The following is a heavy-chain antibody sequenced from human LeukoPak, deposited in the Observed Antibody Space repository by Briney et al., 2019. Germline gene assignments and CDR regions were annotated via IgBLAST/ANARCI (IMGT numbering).Heavy chain of an antibody. D-gene: IGHD3-22*01. CDR3: AIRSYYDSSGYYSTAYYFDY. Sequence: PSETLSLTCTVSGGSISSYYWSWIRQPPGKGLEWIGYIYYSGSTNYNPSLKSRVTISVDTSKNQFSLKLSSVTAADTAVYYCAIRSYYDSSGYYSTAYYFDYWGQGTLVTVSS. J-gene: IGHJ4*02. CDR2: IYYSGST. CDR1: GGSISSYY. V-gene: IGHV4-59*12.